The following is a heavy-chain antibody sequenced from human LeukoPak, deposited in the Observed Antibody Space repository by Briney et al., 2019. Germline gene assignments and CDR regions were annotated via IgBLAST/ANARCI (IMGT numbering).Heavy chain of an antibody. V-gene: IGHV4-39*07. CDR1: GGSISTSNYY. CDR2: IFYSGST. Sequence: SETLSLTCTVSGGSISTSNYYWGWIRQPPGKGLEWIGNIFYSGSTYYSPSLRSRVTISVDTSKTHFSLKLSSVTAADTALYYCARSKGYSYGGHDAFDIWGQGTMVTVSS. J-gene: IGHJ3*02. D-gene: IGHD5-18*01. CDR3: ARSKGYSYGGHDAFDI.